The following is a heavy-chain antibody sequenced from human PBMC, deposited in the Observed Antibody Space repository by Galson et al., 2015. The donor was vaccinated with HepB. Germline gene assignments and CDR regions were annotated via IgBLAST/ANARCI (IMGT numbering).Heavy chain of an antibody. D-gene: IGHD3-22*01. J-gene: IGHJ4*02. CDR2: IRGDGSEK. Sequence: SLRLSCAASGFIFSGYYMSWVRQAPGKGLEWVGNIRGDGSEKNYADSMKGRFTISRDNAKMSLYLQMNSLRAEDTAVYYCATNSGYRFDNWGQGTLVTVSS. CDR3: ATNSGYRFDN. V-gene: IGHV3-7*01. CDR1: GFIFSGYY.